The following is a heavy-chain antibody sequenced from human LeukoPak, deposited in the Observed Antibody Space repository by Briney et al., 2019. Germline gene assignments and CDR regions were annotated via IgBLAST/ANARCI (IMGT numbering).Heavy chain of an antibody. CDR1: GFSVSSSY. J-gene: IGHJ4*02. CDR3: AREGGFYRPLDY. D-gene: IGHD3-3*01. CDR2: VHLDGRT. Sequence: PGGSLRLSCVVSGFSVSSSYMTWVHQPPGKGLEWIGEVHLDGRTNYNPSLKSRLIMSVDLPENHISLKLTSVTAADTAVYYCAREGGFYRPLDYSGQGTLVTVSS. V-gene: IGHV4-4*02.